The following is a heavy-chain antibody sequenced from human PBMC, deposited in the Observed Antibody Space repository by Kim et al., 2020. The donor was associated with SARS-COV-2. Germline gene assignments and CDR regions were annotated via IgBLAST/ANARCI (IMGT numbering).Heavy chain of an antibody. J-gene: IGHJ1*01. Sequence: GGSLRLSCAASGFTFSSFGIHWIRQAPGKGLEWVAVISWDGSETYYADSVKGRFTVSRDNSKNTVNLQMNSLRGDDTAVYFCARDRSHSGWYSQNWGQGTLVSVSS. D-gene: IGHD6-19*01. V-gene: IGHV3-30*03. CDR3: ARDRSHSGWYSQN. CDR2: ISWDGSET. CDR1: GFTFSSFG.